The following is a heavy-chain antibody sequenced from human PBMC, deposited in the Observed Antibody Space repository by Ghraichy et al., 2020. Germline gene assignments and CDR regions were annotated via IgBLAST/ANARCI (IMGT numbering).Heavy chain of an antibody. CDR2: INHSGST. D-gene: IGHD3-22*01. V-gene: IGHV4-34*01. J-gene: IGHJ5*02. Sequence: SETLSLTCAVYGGSFSGYYWSWIRQPPGKGLEWIGEINHSGSTNYNPSLKSRVTISVDTSKNQFSLKLSSVTAADTAVYYCAVDSSGQGFDPWGQGTLVTVSS. CDR3: AVDSSGQGFDP. CDR1: GGSFSGYY.